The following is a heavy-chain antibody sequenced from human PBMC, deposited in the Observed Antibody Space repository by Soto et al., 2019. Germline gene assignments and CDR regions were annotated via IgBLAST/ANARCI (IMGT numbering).Heavy chain of an antibody. Sequence: QITLKESGPTLVKPTQTLTLTCTFSGFSLSTRGVGVGWIRQPPGKALEWLALLYWDDDKGYSPSLKSRLTTPKDTSNNQVVLTVTNMDPVDTATYYCAHRPRGYSYYFDYWGQGTLVTVSS. CDR2: LYWDDDK. J-gene: IGHJ4*02. V-gene: IGHV2-5*02. D-gene: IGHD5-18*01. CDR3: AHRPRGYSYYFDY. CDR1: GFSLSTRGVG.